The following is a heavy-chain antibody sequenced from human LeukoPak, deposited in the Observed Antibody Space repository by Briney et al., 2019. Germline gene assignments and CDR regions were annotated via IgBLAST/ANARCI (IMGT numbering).Heavy chain of an antibody. D-gene: IGHD5-24*01. J-gene: IGHJ4*02. CDR3: AKPPGMATTYNFDY. Sequence: ASVKVSCKASGYTFTSYHMHWVRQAPGQGLEWMGIINPSGGSTNYAQRFRGRVTMTRDMSTGTVYMELSSLTSEDTAVYYCAKPPGMATTYNFDYWGQGTLVTVSS. V-gene: IGHV1-46*01. CDR1: GYTFTSYH. CDR2: INPSGGST.